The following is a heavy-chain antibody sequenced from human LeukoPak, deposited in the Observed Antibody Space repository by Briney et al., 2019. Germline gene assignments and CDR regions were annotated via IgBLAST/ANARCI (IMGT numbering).Heavy chain of an antibody. Sequence: GASVKVSCKASGYTFTGYYMHWVRQAPGQGLEWMGWINPNSGGTNYAQKFQGRVTMTRDTSISTAYMELSRLRSDDTAVYYCARLSRYCSGGSCYTAGNWFDPWGQGTLVTVSS. CDR1: GYTFTGYY. CDR2: INPNSGGT. D-gene: IGHD2-15*01. V-gene: IGHV1-2*02. CDR3: ARLSRYCSGGSCYTAGNWFDP. J-gene: IGHJ5*02.